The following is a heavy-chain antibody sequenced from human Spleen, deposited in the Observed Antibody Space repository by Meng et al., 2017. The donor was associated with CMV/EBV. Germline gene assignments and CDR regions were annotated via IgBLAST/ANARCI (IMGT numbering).Heavy chain of an antibody. CDR1: GFTFSNYA. V-gene: IGHV3-30-3*02. CDR2: ISNDGSII. J-gene: IGHJ4*02. D-gene: IGHD1-26*01. Sequence: GESLKISCAASGFTFSNYAMHWVRQAPGKGLEWVAVISNDGSIIYYADSVKGRFAISRDNSKNTLYLQMNSLRAEDTAVYYCAKKGNPAATGYLDYWGQGTLVTVSS. CDR3: AKKGNPAATGYLDY.